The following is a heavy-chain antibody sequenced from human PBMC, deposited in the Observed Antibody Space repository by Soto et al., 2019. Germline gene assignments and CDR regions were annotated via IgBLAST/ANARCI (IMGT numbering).Heavy chain of an antibody. Sequence: PGGSRRRSWAASGFTVSGSAMIWVRQAPGKGLEWVATFSAGGSRYYADSVKGRFTISRNSSQNTLYLQMNGLRAEDTALYYCAKDRGSGGTVAGTPDYWGQGTLVTVSS. D-gene: IGHD6-19*01. J-gene: IGHJ4*02. V-gene: IGHV3-23*01. CDR2: FSAGGSR. CDR3: AKDRGSGGTVAGTPDY. CDR1: GFTVSGSA.